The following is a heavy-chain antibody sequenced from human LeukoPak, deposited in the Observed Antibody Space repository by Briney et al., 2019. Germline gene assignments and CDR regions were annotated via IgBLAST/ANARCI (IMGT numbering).Heavy chain of an antibody. CDR2: ISAYNGNT. CDR1: GYTFTSYG. D-gene: IGHD3-22*01. Sequence: ASVKVSCKASGYTFTSYGTSWVRQAPGQGLEWMGWISAYNGNTNYAQKLQGRVTMTTDTSTSTAYMKLRSLRSDDTAVYYCARTHYYDSSDAFDIWGQGTMVTVSS. J-gene: IGHJ3*02. CDR3: ARTHYYDSSDAFDI. V-gene: IGHV1-18*01.